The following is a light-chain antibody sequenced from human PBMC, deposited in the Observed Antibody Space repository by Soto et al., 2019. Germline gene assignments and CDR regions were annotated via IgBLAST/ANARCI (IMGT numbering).Light chain of an antibody. J-gene: IGKJ5*01. V-gene: IGKV3-15*01. CDR2: GAT. CDR1: HIVNAN. Sequence: EIVLTRSPTTLSFSPWERTTLSFMASHIVNANIAWYQQKPGQAPRLLIYGATTRATGIPARLSGRGSGTEFSLTISSLQCEDFAIYSCQQYHIWPPITFGQGTRLEIK. CDR3: QQYHIWPPIT.